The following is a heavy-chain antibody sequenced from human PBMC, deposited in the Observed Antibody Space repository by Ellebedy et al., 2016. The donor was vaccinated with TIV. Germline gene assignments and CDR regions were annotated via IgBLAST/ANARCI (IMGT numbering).Heavy chain of an antibody. CDR3: ARDMVQGMVSIYVRFDY. D-gene: IGHD2-8*01. CDR2: ISPYTGDT. Sequence: ASVKVSCKTSGYTFNRYIVSWVRQAPGQGLEWMGWISPYTGDTNYAQKFQGRISMSTDTSTNTAYMELRSLRSDDTAVYYCARDMVQGMVSIYVRFDYWGQGTLVTVSS. CDR1: GYTFNRYI. J-gene: IGHJ4*02. V-gene: IGHV1-18*01.